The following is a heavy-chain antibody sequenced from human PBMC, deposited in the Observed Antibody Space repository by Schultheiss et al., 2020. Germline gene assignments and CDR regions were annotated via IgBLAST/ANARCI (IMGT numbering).Heavy chain of an antibody. CDR3: ARHGRGETPPRRNYYYYYYGMDV. V-gene: IGHV5-51*01. D-gene: IGHD1-14*01. J-gene: IGHJ6*02. Sequence: GGSLKISCKGSGYRFKNYWIGWVRQMPGKGLEWMGIIYPDDSDTRYSPSFQGQVTISADKSISTAYLQWSSLKASDTAMYYCARHGRGETPPRRNYYYYYYGMDVWGQGTTVTVSS. CDR2: IYPDDSDT. CDR1: GYRFKNYW.